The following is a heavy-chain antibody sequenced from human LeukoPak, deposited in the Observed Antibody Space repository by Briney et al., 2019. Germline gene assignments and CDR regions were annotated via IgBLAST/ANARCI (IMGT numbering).Heavy chain of an antibody. Sequence: PGGSLRLSCAASGFSFSVNWMSWVRQAPGKGPEWVASIKQDGSEKYYVDSASGRFTISRDNAKNSLYLQMNSLRAEDTAVYYCAKEGCWGQGTLVTVSS. CDR1: GFSFSVNW. J-gene: IGHJ4*02. CDR2: IKQDGSEK. CDR3: AKEGC. V-gene: IGHV3-7*01.